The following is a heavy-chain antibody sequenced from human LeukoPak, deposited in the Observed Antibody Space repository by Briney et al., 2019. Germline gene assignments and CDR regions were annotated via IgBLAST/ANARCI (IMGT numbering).Heavy chain of an antibody. Sequence: GGSLRLSCAASGFTFSSYWMTWVRQAPGKGLEWVSNIKQDGSEKYYVDSVQGRFTISRDNAKNSLYLQMNSLRAEETAVYYCARDVGYDSSGYYPYYFDYWGQGTLVIVSS. D-gene: IGHD3-22*01. V-gene: IGHV3-7*05. CDR3: ARDVGYDSSGYYPYYFDY. J-gene: IGHJ4*02. CDR2: IKQDGSEK. CDR1: GFTFSSYW.